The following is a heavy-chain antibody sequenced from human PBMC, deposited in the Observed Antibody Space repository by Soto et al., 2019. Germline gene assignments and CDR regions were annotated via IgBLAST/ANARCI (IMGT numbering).Heavy chain of an antibody. V-gene: IGHV3-23*01. D-gene: IGHD1-7*01. CDR1: GFTFSSYA. J-gene: IGHJ4*02. CDR3: AKDEVPRGWNSSPLYYFDY. CDR2: ISGSGGST. Sequence: GGSLRLSCAASGFTFSSYAMSWVRQAPGKGLEWVSAISGSGGSTYYADSVKGRFTISRDNSKNTLYLQMNSLRAEDTAVYYCAKDEVPRGWNSSPLYYFDYWGQGTLVTVSS.